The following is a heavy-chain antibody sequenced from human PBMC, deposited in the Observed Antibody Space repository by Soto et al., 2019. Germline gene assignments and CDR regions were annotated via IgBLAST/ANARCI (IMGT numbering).Heavy chain of an antibody. CDR1: GDRFSSYW. J-gene: IGHJ3*02. D-gene: IGHD3-22*01. Sequence: GESLKICCKGSGDRFSSYWIGWVRQMPGKGLEWMGIIYPVDSDTRYSPSFQGQVTISADKSISTAYLQWSSLKASDTAMYYCARLLFYFDSSGYGFDIWGPGTMVTV. V-gene: IGHV5-51*01. CDR3: ARLLFYFDSSGYGFDI. CDR2: IYPVDSDT.